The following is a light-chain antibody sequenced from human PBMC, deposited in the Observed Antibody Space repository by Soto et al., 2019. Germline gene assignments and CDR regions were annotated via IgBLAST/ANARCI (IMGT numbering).Light chain of an antibody. CDR2: DVS. V-gene: IGKV3-11*01. CDR3: QQRSDWTWT. CDR1: ESVTKY. Sequence: IVLRQSPATRALSPGERGTGSCRASESVTKYLAWYQQKPGQAPRLLVYDVSNRATGIPARFSGGVSGTDGTITISNLEHEDGAVYYCQQRSDWTWTFGQGTEVDIK. J-gene: IGKJ1*01.